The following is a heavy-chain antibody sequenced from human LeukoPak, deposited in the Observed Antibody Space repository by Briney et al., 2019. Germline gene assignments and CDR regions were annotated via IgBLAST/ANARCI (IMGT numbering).Heavy chain of an antibody. CDR3: ARRWYYYDSSGYSEDAFDI. Sequence: SETLSLTCTVSGGSISSSSYYWGWIRQPPGKGLEWIGSIYYSGSTYYNPSLKSRVTISVDTSKNQFSLKLSSVTAADTAVYYCARRWYYYDSSGYSEDAFDIWGQGTLVTVSS. D-gene: IGHD3-22*01. J-gene: IGHJ4*02. CDR1: GGSISSSSYY. CDR2: IYYSGST. V-gene: IGHV4-39*01.